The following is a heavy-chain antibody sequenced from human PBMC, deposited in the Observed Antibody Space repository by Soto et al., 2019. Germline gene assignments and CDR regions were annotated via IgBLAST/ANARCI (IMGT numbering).Heavy chain of an antibody. J-gene: IGHJ4*02. CDR3: AKDTQASVAATDIDY. CDR1: GFTFDDYA. V-gene: IGHV3-9*01. Sequence: GGSLRLSCAASGFTFDDYAMHWVRQAPGKGLEWVSGISWNSGSIGYADSVKGRFTISRDNAKNSLYLQMNSLRAEDTALYYCAKDTQASVAATDIDYWGQGTLVTVSS. D-gene: IGHD2-15*01. CDR2: ISWNSGSI.